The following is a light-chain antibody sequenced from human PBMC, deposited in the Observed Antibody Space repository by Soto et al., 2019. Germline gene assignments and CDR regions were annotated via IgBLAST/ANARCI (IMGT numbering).Light chain of an antibody. CDR1: QSVLYSSNNKNY. J-gene: IGKJ1*01. V-gene: IGKV4-1*01. CDR2: WSS. CDR3: QQYFRPWT. Sequence: DIVMTQSPDSLAVSLGERATINCKSSQSVLYSSNNKNYLAWYQQKPGQPHKLLIYWSSTRESGVPDRFSGSGSGTDFTLTISSLQAEDVAVYYCQQYFRPWTFGQGTKVEIK.